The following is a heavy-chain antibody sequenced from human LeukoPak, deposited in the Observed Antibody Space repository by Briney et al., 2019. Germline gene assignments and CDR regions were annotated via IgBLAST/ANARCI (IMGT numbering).Heavy chain of an antibody. Sequence: PGGSLRLSCAASGFTFSSYGMHWVRQAPGKGLEWVAFIRYDGSNKYYADSVKGRFTISRDNSKNTLYLQMNSLRAEDTAVYYCAKEQYYYYYMDVWGKGTTVTVSS. CDR1: GFTFSSYG. J-gene: IGHJ6*03. CDR2: IRYDGSNK. CDR3: AKEQYYYYYMDV. V-gene: IGHV3-30*02.